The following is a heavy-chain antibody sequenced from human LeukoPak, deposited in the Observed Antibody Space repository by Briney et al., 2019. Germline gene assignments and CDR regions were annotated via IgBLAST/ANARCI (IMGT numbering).Heavy chain of an antibody. V-gene: IGHV3-30*04. Sequence: GGSLRLSCAASGFIFSNYAMHWVRQAPGKGLEWVAVISYDGSDKYYADSVKGRFTISRDNSKNTLYLQMNSLRAEDTAVYYCAKAWIQLWQFDYRGQGTLVTVSS. CDR1: GFIFSNYA. D-gene: IGHD5-18*01. CDR2: ISYDGSDK. J-gene: IGHJ4*02. CDR3: AKAWIQLWQFDY.